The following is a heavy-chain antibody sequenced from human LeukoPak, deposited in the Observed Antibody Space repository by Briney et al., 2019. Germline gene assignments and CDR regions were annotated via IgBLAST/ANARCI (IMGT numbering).Heavy chain of an antibody. D-gene: IGHD2-21*02. V-gene: IGHV3-53*01. CDR3: AGTTCGGDCYSEY. J-gene: IGHJ4*02. CDR2: IYSGGRT. Sequence: GGSLRLSCAASGFTVSSNYMSCVRQAPGKGLEWVSVIYSGGRTYYADSVKGRFTISRDNSKNTLYLQMNSLRAEDTAVYYCAGTTCGGDCYSEYWGQGTQVTVSS. CDR1: GFTVSSNY.